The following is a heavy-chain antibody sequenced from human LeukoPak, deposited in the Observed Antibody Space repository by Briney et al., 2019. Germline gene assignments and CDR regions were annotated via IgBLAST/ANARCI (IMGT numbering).Heavy chain of an antibody. CDR2: ISYDGSNK. CDR3: ASRSPLYSSCGNDP. D-gene: IGHD6-6*01. Sequence: GRSLRLSCAASGFTFSSYAVHWVRQAPGKGLEWVAVISYDGSNKYYADSVKGRFTISRDNSKNTLYLQMNSLRAEDTAVYYCASRSPLYSSCGNDPWGQGTLVTVSS. CDR1: GFTFSSYA. V-gene: IGHV3-30-3*01. J-gene: IGHJ5*02.